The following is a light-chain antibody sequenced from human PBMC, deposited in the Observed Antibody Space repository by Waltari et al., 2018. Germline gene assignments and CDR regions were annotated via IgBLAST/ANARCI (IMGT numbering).Light chain of an antibody. V-gene: IGLV2-14*01. CDR1: NSDIGYYNY. CDR3: AAYTSTNTVI. J-gene: IGLJ2*01. CDR2: DVT. Sequence: QSALTQPASVSGSPGQSITISCTGTNSDIGYYNYVSWYQQYPGKAPKLMIFDVTRWPSGVSHRFSGSKSGNTASLTISGLQAGDEADCFCAAYTSTNTVIFGGGTKVTVL.